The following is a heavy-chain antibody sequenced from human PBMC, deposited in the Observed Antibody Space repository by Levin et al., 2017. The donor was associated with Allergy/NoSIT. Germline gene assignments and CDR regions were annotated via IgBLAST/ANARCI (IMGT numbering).Heavy chain of an antibody. Sequence: GSLRLSCAASGFTFSDFSINWVRQAPGKGLEWVSSISSSSTYIYFADSVKGRFTISRDNAKNSLFLQINSLRADDTAVYYCARGGYMDVWGKGTTVTVSS. CDR2: ISSSSTYI. CDR3: ARGGYMDV. V-gene: IGHV3-21*01. J-gene: IGHJ6*03. CDR1: GFTFSDFS.